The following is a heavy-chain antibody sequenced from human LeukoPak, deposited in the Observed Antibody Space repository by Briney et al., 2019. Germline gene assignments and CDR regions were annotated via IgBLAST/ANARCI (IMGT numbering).Heavy chain of an antibody. D-gene: IGHD3-10*01. CDR1: GFIVSSNY. CDR3: AKVSGRILIWPQPFGDGMDV. CDR2: IYRGDDT. J-gene: IGHJ6*02. V-gene: IGHV3-53*01. Sequence: GGSLRLSCAASGFIVSSNYMSWARQAPGKGLEWVSVIYRGDDTYYADSVKGRFTISRDNSKNTLYLQMNSLRVEDTAVYYCAKVSGRILIWPQPFGDGMDVWGQGTTVTVS.